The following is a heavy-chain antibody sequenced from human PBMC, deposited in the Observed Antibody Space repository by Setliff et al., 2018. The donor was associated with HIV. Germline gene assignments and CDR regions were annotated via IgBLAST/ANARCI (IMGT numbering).Heavy chain of an antibody. V-gene: IGHV3-49*04. J-gene: IGHJ4*02. CDR3: TRDPDYDYVWASYRPYYFDY. D-gene: IGHD3-16*02. CDR2: IRTKAYGGIT. CDR1: GFTFGDYP. Sequence: GGSLRLSCTTSGFTFGDYPMGWVRQAPGKGLQWVSFIRTKAYGGITKYAASVEGRFTISRDDSKSIAYLQMNSLKTEDTAVYYCTRDPDYDYVWASYRPYYFDYWGQGTLVTVSS.